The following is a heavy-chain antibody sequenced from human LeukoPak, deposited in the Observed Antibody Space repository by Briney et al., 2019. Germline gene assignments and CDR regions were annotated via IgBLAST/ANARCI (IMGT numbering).Heavy chain of an antibody. CDR2: IRYDGSNK. CDR3: AKDLKQQLPHY. D-gene: IGHD6-13*01. CDR1: GLAFTFSTSG. V-gene: IGHV3-30*02. Sequence: GGSLRLSCAASGLAFTFSTSGIHWVRQAPGKGLEWVAFIRYDGSNKYYADSVKGRFTSSRDNSKNTLYLQMNSLRAEDTAVYYCAKDLKQQLPHYWGQGTLVTVSS. J-gene: IGHJ4*02.